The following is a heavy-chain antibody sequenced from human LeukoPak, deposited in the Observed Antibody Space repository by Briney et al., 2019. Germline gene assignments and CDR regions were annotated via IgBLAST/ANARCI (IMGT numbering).Heavy chain of an antibody. V-gene: IGHV4-38-2*01. Sequence: GSLRLSCAASGFIFHTYDMNWVRQAPGKGLEWIGSIYHSGNIYYNPSLKSRVTISVDTSKNQFSLKLSSVTAADTAVYYCARHSSSWYVAAWGQGTLVTVSS. J-gene: IGHJ5*02. D-gene: IGHD6-13*01. CDR1: GFIFHTYD. CDR2: IYHSGNI. CDR3: ARHSSSWYVAA.